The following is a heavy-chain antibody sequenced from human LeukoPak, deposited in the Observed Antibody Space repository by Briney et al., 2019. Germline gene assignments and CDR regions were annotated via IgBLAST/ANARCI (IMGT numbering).Heavy chain of an antibody. CDR3: ARAGSAYYFDY. D-gene: IGHD1-14*01. Sequence: SGGSLRLSCAASGFTFSSYGMHWVRQAPGKGLEWVAVIWYDGSNKYYADSVKGRFTISRDNSKNTLYLQMNSLRAEDTAVYYCARAGSAYYFDYWGQGTLVTVSS. CDR1: GFTFSSYG. J-gene: IGHJ4*02. V-gene: IGHV3-33*01. CDR2: IWYDGSNK.